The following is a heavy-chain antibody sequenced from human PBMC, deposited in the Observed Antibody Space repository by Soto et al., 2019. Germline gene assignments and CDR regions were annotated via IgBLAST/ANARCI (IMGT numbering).Heavy chain of an antibody. J-gene: IGHJ4*02. CDR3: ARRAGAVPGRIDF. Sequence: HVQLQESGPGLVKPSATLSLICPVFGDSISSYSWSWFRQPPGKGLEWIGFIYYTGSTNYNPSLKSRVTISVDTSKNQLSLKLSSVTAADTAVYYCARRAGAVPGRIDFWGQGTLVTVSS. D-gene: IGHD6-19*01. CDR1: GDSISSYS. V-gene: IGHV4-59*08. CDR2: IYYTGST.